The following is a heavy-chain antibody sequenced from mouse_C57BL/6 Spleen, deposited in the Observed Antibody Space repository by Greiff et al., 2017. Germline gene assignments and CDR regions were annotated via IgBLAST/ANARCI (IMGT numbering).Heavy chain of an antibody. Sequence: QVQLQQSGAELVRPGASVTLSCKASGYTFTDYEMHWVKQTPVHGLEWIGAIDPETGGTAYNQKFKGKAILTADKSSSTAYMELRSLTSEDSAVYYCTRRELRRVYYYAMDYWGQGTSVTVSS. V-gene: IGHV1-15*01. D-gene: IGHD2-4*01. CDR1: GYTFTDYE. J-gene: IGHJ4*01. CDR3: TRRELRRVYYYAMDY. CDR2: IDPETGGT.